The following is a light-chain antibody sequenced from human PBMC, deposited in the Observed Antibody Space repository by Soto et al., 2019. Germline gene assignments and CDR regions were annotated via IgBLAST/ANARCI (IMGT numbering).Light chain of an antibody. V-gene: IGLV2-14*01. Sequence: QSVLTQPASGSGSPGQSITISCPGNSSEGGGYNYVSWYQQHPGKAPKLMIYDVSNRPSGVSNRFSGSKSGNTASLTISGLQAEDEADYYCSSYTSSSTLRVFGTGTKVTVL. J-gene: IGLJ1*01. CDR2: DVS. CDR3: SSYTSSSTLRV. CDR1: SSEGGGYNY.